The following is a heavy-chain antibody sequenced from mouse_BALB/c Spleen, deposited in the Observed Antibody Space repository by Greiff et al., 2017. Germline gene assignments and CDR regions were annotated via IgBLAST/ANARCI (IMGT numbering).Heavy chain of an antibody. CDR2: IWAGGST. CDR1: GFSLTSYG. Sequence: VQRVESGPGLVAPSQSLSITCTVSGFSLTSYGVHWVRQPPGKGLEWLGVIWAGGSTNYNSALMSRLSISKDNSKSQVFLKMNSLQTDDTAMYYCARAHYLYAMDYWGQGTSVTVSS. V-gene: IGHV2-9*02. D-gene: IGHD5-5*01. CDR3: ARAHYLYAMDY. J-gene: IGHJ4*01.